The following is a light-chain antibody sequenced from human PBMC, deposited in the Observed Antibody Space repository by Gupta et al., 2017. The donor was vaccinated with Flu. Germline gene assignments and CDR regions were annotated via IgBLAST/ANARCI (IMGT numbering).Light chain of an antibody. J-gene: IGLJ1*01. V-gene: IGLV2-14*01. CDR1: SSDVGGSDY. Sequence: HSALTQPASVSGSPGQSITIPCTGTSSDVGGSDYVSWYQQHPDKAPKLIIYDVTNRPSGVSSRFAGSKSGNTASLTISGLQAEDETDYYCSSYTSTSTFYVFGTGTKVTVL. CDR2: DVT. CDR3: SSYTSTSTFYV.